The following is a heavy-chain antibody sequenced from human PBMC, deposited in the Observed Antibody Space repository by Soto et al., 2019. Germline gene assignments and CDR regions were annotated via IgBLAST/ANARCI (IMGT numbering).Heavy chain of an antibody. CDR2: ISAYNGNT. J-gene: IGHJ3*02. CDR1: GYTFTSYG. D-gene: IGHD3-10*01. V-gene: IGHV1-18*01. CDR3: ARLPQGKLLWFGEYAFDI. Sequence: ASVKVSCKASGYTFTSYGISWVRQAPGQGLEWMGWISAYNGNTNYAQKLQGRVTMTTDTSTSTAYMELRSLRSDDTAVYYCARLPQGKLLWFGEYAFDIWGQGTMVTVSS.